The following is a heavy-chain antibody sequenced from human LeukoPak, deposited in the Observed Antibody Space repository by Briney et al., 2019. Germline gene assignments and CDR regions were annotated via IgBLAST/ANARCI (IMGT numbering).Heavy chain of an antibody. D-gene: IGHD3-22*01. CDR2: IYTSGST. J-gene: IGHJ4*02. V-gene: IGHV4-61*02. CDR1: GGSISSGSYY. CDR3: ASQLYYDSSGYYPTWFDY. Sequence: SETLSLTCTVSGGSISSGSYYWSWIRQLAGKGLEWIGRIYTSGSTNYNPSLKSRVTIPVDTSKNQFSLKLSSVTAADTAVYYCASQLYYDSSGYYPTWFDYWGQGTLVTVSS.